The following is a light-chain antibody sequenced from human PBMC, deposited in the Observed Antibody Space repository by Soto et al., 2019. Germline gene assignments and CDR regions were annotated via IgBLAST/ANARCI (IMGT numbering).Light chain of an antibody. CDR1: QSISNY. CDR2: AAS. Sequence: DIQMIQSPSSLSASVGDRVTITCRASQSISNYLNWYQQKPGKAPKLLIYAASNLQTGVPSKFSGSGSGTDFTLTISSLQPEDFATYYCQQTNNTTYTFGQGTKLEIK. CDR3: QQTNNTTYT. V-gene: IGKV1-39*01. J-gene: IGKJ2*01.